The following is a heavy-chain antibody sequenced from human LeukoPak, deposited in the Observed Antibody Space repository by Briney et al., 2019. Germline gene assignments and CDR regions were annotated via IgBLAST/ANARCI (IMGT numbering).Heavy chain of an antibody. D-gene: IGHD3-3*01. CDR1: GGTFSSYA. J-gene: IGHJ4*02. V-gene: IGHV1-69*13. CDR2: IIPIFGTA. CDR3: ASSVLRFLEWLLFY. Sequence: SVKVSCKASGGTFSSYAISWVRQAPGQGLEWMGGIIPIFGTANYAQKFQGRVTITADESTSTAYMELSSLRSEDTAVYYCASSVLRFLEWLLFYWGQGTLVTVPS.